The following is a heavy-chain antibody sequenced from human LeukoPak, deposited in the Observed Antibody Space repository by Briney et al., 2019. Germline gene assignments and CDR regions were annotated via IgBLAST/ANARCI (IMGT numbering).Heavy chain of an antibody. J-gene: IGHJ4*02. CDR2: ISGSGGST. Sequence: GGSLRLSCAASGFTFSSYAMSWVRQAPGKGLEWVSAISGSGGSTYYADSVKGQFTISRDNSKNTLYLQMNSLRAEDTAVYYCAKPLRSYYDSSGTTWYYFDYWGQGTLVTVSS. CDR1: GFTFSSYA. V-gene: IGHV3-23*01. CDR3: AKPLRSYYDSSGTTWYYFDY. D-gene: IGHD3-22*01.